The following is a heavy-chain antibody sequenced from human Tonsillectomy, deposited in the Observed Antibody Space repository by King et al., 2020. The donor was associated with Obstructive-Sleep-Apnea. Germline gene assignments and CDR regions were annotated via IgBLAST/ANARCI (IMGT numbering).Heavy chain of an antibody. D-gene: IGHD4-23*01. V-gene: IGHV3-9*01. CDR3: AKDSTAVGQYYFDY. CDR1: GFTFDDYA. CDR2: ITWISGGI. J-gene: IGHJ4*02. Sequence: QLVQSGGGLVQPGRSLRLSCAASGFTFDDYAMLWVRHAPGRGLEWVSSITWISGGIVYADSVKGRFTISRDNAKNSLYLQMNSLRAEDTAFYYGAKDSTAVGQYYFDYWGQGTLVAVSS.